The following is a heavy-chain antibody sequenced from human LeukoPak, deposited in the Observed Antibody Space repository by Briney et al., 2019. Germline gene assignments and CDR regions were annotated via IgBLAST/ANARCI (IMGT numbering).Heavy chain of an antibody. CDR2: INAGNGNT. CDR1: GYTFTSYA. D-gene: IGHD3-16*01. CDR3: ASRTDVMGAFDI. J-gene: IGHJ3*02. V-gene: IGHV1-3*01. Sequence: ASVNVSCKASGYTFTSYAMHWVRQAPGQRLEWMGWINAGNGNTKYSQKFQGRVTITRDTSVSTAYMELSSLRSEDTAVYYCASRTDVMGAFDIWGQGTMVTVSS.